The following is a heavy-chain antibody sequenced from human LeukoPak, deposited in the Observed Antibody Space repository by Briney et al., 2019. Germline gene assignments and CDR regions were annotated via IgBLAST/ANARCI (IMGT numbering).Heavy chain of an antibody. CDR3: AKDRDYSNYGDYFDY. CDR2: ISYDGSNK. CDR1: GFTFSSYA. Sequence: PGGSLRLSCAASGFTFSSYAMHWVRQAPGKGLEWVAVISYDGSNKYYADSVKGRFTISRDNSKNTLYLQMNSLRAEDTAVYYCAKDRDYSNYGDYFDYWGQGTLVTVSS. D-gene: IGHD4-11*01. V-gene: IGHV3-30-3*01. J-gene: IGHJ4*02.